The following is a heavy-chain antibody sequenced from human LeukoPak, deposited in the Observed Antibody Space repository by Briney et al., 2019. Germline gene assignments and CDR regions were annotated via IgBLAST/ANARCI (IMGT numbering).Heavy chain of an antibody. J-gene: IGHJ3*02. CDR3: ARYDRSGYSGGVDAFDI. CDR1: GFTFDDYG. CDR2: INWNGGST. Sequence: PGGSLRLSCAASGFTFDDYGMSWVRQAPGKGLEWVSGINWNGGSTGYADSVKGRFTISRDNAKNSLYLQMNSLRAEDTALYYCARYDRSGYSGGVDAFDIWGQGTMVTVSS. V-gene: IGHV3-20*04. D-gene: IGHD3-22*01.